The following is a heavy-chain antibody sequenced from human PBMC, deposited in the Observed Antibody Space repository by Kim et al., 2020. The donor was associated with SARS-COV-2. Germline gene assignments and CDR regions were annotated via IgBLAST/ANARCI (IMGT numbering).Heavy chain of an antibody. CDR1: GGSISSSSYY. Sequence: SETLSLTCTVSGGSISSSSYYWGWIRQPPGKGLEWIGSIYYSGSTYYNPSLKSRVTISVDTSKNQFSLELSSVTAADTAVYYCARATLYITMIVTWGQGTLVTVSS. CDR3: ARATLYITMIVT. CDR2: IYYSGST. V-gene: IGHV4-39*07. J-gene: IGHJ4*02. D-gene: IGHD3-22*01.